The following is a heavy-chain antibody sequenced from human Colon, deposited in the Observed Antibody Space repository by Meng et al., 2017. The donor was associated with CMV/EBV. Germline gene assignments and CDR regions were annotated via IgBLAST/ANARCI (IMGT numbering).Heavy chain of an antibody. D-gene: IGHD6-13*01. CDR3: ARVSYSSIGF. CDR1: GFPFSDHY. J-gene: IGHJ4*02. Sequence: LCCAACGFPFSDHYLSWIRKAPGKGLELISYIGGSGSTMYHADSVKGRFTISRDNAKNSLYLQMNSLRAEDTAVYYCARVSYSSIGFWGQGTLVTVSS. V-gene: IGHV3-11*01. CDR2: IGGSGSTM.